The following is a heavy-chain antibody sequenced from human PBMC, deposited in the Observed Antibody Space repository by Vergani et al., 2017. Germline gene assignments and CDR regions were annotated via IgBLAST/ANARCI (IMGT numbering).Heavy chain of an antibody. J-gene: IGHJ4*02. V-gene: IGHV3-21*01. Sequence: EVQLVESGGGLVKPGGSLRLSCAASGFTFSSYSMNWVRQAPGKGLEWVSSISSSSSYIYYADSVKGRFTISRDNAKNSLYLQMNSPRAEDTAVYYCASECSGCYNSRDYWGQGTLVTVSS. CDR3: ASECSGCYNSRDY. CDR2: ISSSSSYI. CDR1: GFTFSSYS. D-gene: IGHD6-19*01.